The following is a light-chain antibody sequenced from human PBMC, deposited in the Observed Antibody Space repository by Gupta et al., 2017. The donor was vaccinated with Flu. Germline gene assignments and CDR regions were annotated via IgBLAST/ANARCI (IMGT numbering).Light chain of an antibody. CDR1: QSVSSN. V-gene: IGKV3-15*01. CDR2: GSA. Sequence: EIVMTQSPATLCVSPGERATLSCRDSQSVSSNLAWYQQKHGQAPRLLIYGSATRATGIAARVSGSGSWTEFTLTISSLQSEDFAVYYCQQYNKWPWTFGQGTKVEIK. CDR3: QQYNKWPWT. J-gene: IGKJ1*01.